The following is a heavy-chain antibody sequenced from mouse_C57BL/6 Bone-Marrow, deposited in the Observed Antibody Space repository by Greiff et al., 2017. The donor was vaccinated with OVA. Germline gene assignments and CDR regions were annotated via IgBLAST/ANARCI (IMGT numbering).Heavy chain of an antibody. CDR3: ARGRGYYYGSPFAY. V-gene: IGHV1-42*01. D-gene: IGHD1-1*01. CDR1: GYSFTGYY. J-gene: IGHJ3*01. CDR2: INPNTGGT. Sequence: EVQLQQSGPELVKPGASVKISCKASGYSFTGYYMNWVKQSPEKSLEWIGEINPNTGGTTYNQKFKAKATLTVDKSSSTAYMQLKSLTSEDSAVYYCARGRGYYYGSPFAYWGQGTLVTVSA.